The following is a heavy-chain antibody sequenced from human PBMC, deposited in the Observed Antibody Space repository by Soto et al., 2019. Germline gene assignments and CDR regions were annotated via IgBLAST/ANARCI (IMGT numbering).Heavy chain of an antibody. Sequence: GGSLRLSCAASGFTFSDYGMSWVRQAPGKGLEWVSTIRGSAGNTYYVDSVKGRFTISRDNAKNTLYLQMNSLRAEDTAVYYCAREGFGYSYGYWGQGIQVTVSS. J-gene: IGHJ4*02. V-gene: IGHV3-23*01. CDR3: AREGFGYSYGY. D-gene: IGHD5-18*01. CDR1: GFTFSDYG. CDR2: IRGSAGNT.